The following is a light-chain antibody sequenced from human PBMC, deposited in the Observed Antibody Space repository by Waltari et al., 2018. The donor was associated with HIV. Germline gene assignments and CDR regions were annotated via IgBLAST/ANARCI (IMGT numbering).Light chain of an antibody. CDR3: EAWDDSLSGPV. CDR1: SPNIGRNN. J-gene: IGLJ3*02. Sequence: QSVLTQPPSASGTPELQRVTISCSGGSPNIGRNNVYWYQHFPGTAPKLLIFSNDQRPSGVPDRFSGSKSGTSASLAIIGLRFEDEADYFCEAWDDSLSGPVFGGGTKLTVL. CDR2: SND. V-gene: IGLV1-47*01.